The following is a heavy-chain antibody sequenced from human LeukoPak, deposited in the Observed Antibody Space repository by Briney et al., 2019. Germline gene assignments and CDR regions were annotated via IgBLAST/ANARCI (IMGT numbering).Heavy chain of an antibody. V-gene: IGHV1-18*01. CDR3: ARGGDILTGYYWFDP. CDR2: ISAYNGNT. J-gene: IGHJ5*02. Sequence: ASVKVSCKASGYTFTSYGISWVRQAPGQGLEWMGWISAYNGNTNYAQKLQGRVTMTTDTSTSTACMELRSLRSDDTAVYYCARGGDILTGYYWFDPWGQGTLVTVSS. CDR1: GYTFTSYG. D-gene: IGHD3-9*01.